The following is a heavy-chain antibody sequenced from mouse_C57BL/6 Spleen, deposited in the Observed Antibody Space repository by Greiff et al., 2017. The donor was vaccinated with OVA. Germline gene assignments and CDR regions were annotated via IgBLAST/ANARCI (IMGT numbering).Heavy chain of an antibody. CDR3: ARYNYGSSPLNY. V-gene: IGHV1-81*01. Sequence: QVQLQQSGAELARPGASVKLSCKASGYTFTSYGISWVKQRTGQGLEWIGEIYPRRGNTYYNEKFKGKATLTADKSSRTAYMELRSLTSEDSAVYFCARYNYGSSPLNYWGQGTTLTVSS. CDR1: GYTFTSYG. CDR2: IYPRRGNT. J-gene: IGHJ2*01. D-gene: IGHD1-1*01.